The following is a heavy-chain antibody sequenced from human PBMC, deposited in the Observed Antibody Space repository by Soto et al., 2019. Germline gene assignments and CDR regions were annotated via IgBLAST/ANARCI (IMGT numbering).Heavy chain of an antibody. CDR3: ARSPYGSGDGNDY. V-gene: IGHV3-74*01. CDR2: INGDGSDI. Sequence: EVLLVESGGDLVQPGGSLRLSCAASGFTFSTYWMHWVRQAPGKGLVWVSRINGDGSDISYADSVRGRFTISRDNAKNTQYLQMNSLRVEDTAVYYRARSPYGSGDGNDYWGQGILVTVSS. D-gene: IGHD3-10*01. CDR1: GFTFSTYW. J-gene: IGHJ4*02.